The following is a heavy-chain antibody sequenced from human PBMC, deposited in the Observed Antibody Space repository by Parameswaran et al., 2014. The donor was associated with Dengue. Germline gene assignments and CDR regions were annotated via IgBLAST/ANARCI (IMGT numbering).Heavy chain of an antibody. Sequence: WIRQPPGKGLEWMGIIYPGDSDTRYSPSFQGQVTISADKSISTAYLQWSSLKASDTAMYYCARSAFDIVVVPAALDYWGQGTLVTVSS. V-gene: IGHV5-51*01. CDR3: ARSAFDIVVVPAALDY. D-gene: IGHD2-2*01. J-gene: IGHJ4*02. CDR2: IYPGDSDT.